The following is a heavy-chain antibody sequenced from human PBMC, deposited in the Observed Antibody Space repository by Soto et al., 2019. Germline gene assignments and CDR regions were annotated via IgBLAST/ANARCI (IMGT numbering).Heavy chain of an antibody. CDR2: IYYSGST. Sequence: QVQLQESGPGLVKPSQTLSLTCTVSGGSISSGDYYWSWIRQPPGKGLEWSGYIYYSGSTYYNPSHESRVTISVDTSKDQLALKLSSVAAADPAVYYGARVATLGVVVFDSWGQGTLVTVSS. V-gene: IGHV4-30-4*08. CDR1: GGSISSGDYY. J-gene: IGHJ4*02. D-gene: IGHD2-21*01. CDR3: ARVATLGVVVFDS.